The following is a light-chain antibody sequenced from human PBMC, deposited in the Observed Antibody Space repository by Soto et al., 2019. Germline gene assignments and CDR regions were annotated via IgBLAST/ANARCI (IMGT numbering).Light chain of an antibody. V-gene: IGLV2-14*03. CDR3: SSYTSTSTV. Sequence: QSVLTQPASVSGSPGQSITISCTGTSSDVGGYNYVSWYQQHPDKAPKLIIYDVTNRPSGVSNRFSGSKSGNTASLTISGLQAEDEADYYCSSYTSTSTVFGGGTKVTVL. CDR2: DVT. CDR1: SSDVGGYNY. J-gene: IGLJ3*02.